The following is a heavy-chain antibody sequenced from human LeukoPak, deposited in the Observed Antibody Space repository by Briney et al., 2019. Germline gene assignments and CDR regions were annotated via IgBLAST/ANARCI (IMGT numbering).Heavy chain of an antibody. D-gene: IGHD2-8*01. Sequence: SGGSLRLSCAASGFTFSSYSMNWVRQAPGKGLEWVSCISSSSRYIYYADSVKGRFTISRDNAKNSLNLQMNSLRSDDTAVYYCAGSLGYCTSNVCYLKYWGQGALVTVSS. J-gene: IGHJ4*02. CDR1: GFTFSSYS. CDR3: AGSLGYCTSNVCYLKY. CDR2: ISSSSRYI. V-gene: IGHV3-21*04.